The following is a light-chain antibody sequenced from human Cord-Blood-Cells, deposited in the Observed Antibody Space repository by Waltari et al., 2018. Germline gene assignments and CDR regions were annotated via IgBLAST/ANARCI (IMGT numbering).Light chain of an antibody. Sequence: DIQMTQSPSSLPASVVDRVTITCRASQSISSYLNWYQQKPGEAPKLLIYAASSLQSGVPSRFSGSGSGTDFTLTISSLQPEDFATYYCQQSYSTQYTFGQGTKLEIK. CDR1: QSISSY. CDR2: AAS. J-gene: IGKJ2*01. V-gene: IGKV1-39*01. CDR3: QQSYSTQYT.